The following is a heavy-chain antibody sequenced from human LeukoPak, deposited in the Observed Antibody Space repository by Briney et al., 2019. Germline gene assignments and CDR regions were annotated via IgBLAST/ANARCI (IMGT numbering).Heavy chain of an antibody. V-gene: IGHV4-59*01. CDR1: GGSISSYY. Sequence: PSETLSLTCTVSGGSISSYYWSWIRQPPGKGLEWIGYIYYSGSTNYNPSLKSRVIISVDTSKNQFSLKLSSVTAADTAVYYCARVVRGYSYGFPDYWGQGTLVTVSS. CDR3: ARVVRGYSYGFPDY. D-gene: IGHD5-18*01. J-gene: IGHJ4*02. CDR2: IYYSGST.